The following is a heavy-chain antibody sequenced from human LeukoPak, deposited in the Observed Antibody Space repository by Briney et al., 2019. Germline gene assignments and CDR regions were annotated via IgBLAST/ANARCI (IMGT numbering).Heavy chain of an antibody. D-gene: IGHD2-2*01. CDR2: ITMNSVRL. CDR3: TRGRYQFLGPNDY. J-gene: IGHJ4*02. CDR1: GFSLSDYG. Sequence: QPGGSLRLSCSASGFSLSDYGISWVRQAPGKGLEWISYITMNSVRLYVDSMKGRFTISRDNDKNSVYLQMDSLRGEDTAVYYCTRGRYQFLGPNDYWGQGSLVTVSS. V-gene: IGHV3-48*01.